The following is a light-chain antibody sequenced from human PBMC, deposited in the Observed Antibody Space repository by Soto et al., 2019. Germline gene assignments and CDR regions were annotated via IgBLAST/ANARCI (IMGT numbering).Light chain of an antibody. CDR1: QGIRND. J-gene: IGKJ4*01. CDR2: AAS. V-gene: IGKV1-6*01. Sequence: AVQMTQSPSSLSASVGDRVTITCRASQGIRNDLGWYQRKPGKAPKLLIYAASSLQSGVPSRFSGSGSGTDFTLTISSLQPEDFATYYCLQDYNFPLTFGGGTKVEIK. CDR3: LQDYNFPLT.